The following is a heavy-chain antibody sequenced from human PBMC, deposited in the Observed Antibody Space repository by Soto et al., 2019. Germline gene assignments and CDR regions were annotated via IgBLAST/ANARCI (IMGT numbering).Heavy chain of an antibody. Sequence: ASVKVSCKASGYTFTSYGISWVRQAPGQGLEWMGWISAYNGNTNYAQKLQGRVTMTTDTSTSTAYMELRSLRSDDTAVYYCAKDIVVVVAALIDYWGQGTLVTVSS. J-gene: IGHJ4*02. CDR2: ISAYNGNT. D-gene: IGHD2-15*01. CDR3: AKDIVVVVAALIDY. V-gene: IGHV1-18*01. CDR1: GYTFTSYG.